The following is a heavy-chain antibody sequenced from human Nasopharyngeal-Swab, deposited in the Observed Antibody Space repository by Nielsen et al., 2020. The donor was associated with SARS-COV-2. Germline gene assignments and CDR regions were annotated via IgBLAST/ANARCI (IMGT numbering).Heavy chain of an antibody. Sequence: SGPTLVKPTQTLTLTCTFSGFSLSTSGMCVSWIRQPPGKALEWLARIDWDDDKYYSTSLKTRLSISKDTSTNQVVLTMTNMDPVDTATYYCARDSYYYDSSGYYYGAFDIWGQGTMVTVSS. V-gene: IGHV2-70*11. CDR1: GFSLSTSGMC. J-gene: IGHJ3*02. CDR2: IDWDDDK. D-gene: IGHD3-22*01. CDR3: ARDSYYYDSSGYYYGAFDI.